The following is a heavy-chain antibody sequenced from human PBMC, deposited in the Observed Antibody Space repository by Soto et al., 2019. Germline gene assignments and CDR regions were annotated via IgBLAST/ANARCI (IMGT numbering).Heavy chain of an antibody. CDR2: STNKANSYTA. CDR3: AAVEECDYCYYYYGMDV. Sequence: EVQLVESGGGLVQPGGSLSLSCAASGFTLSDHYMDWVRQAPGKGLEWVGRSTNKANSYTADYAPSVKGRFTISIDSKKSLLPQQNSRKNAETATIFCCAAVEECDYCYYYYGMDVWGQGTTVTVSS. J-gene: IGHJ6*02. D-gene: IGHD3-16*01. CDR1: GFTLSDHY. V-gene: IGHV3-72*01.